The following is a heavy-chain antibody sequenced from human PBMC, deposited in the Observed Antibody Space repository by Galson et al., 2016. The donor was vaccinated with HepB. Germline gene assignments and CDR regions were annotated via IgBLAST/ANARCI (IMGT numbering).Heavy chain of an antibody. V-gene: IGHV3-23*01. CDR1: GFTFNAYA. D-gene: IGHD3-16*01. CDR2: ITSSGVGT. J-gene: IGHJ4*02. Sequence: SLRLSCAASGFTFNAYAMSWVRQSPGKGLEWVSAITSSGVGTFYTDSVKGRFTISRDNSKNTLYLQMNSLRAEDTATYFCAQRRLGLGNFYFDYWGQGTLVTVSS. CDR3: AQRRLGLGNFYFDY.